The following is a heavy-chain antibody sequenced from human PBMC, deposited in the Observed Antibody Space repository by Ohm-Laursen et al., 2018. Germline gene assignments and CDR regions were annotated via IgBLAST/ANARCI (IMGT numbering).Heavy chain of an antibody. J-gene: IGHJ6*02. D-gene: IGHD3-22*01. CDR3: ASAYYYDSSGHHYYYYGMDV. V-gene: IGHV3-30*03. CDR1: GFTFSSYG. CDR2: ISYDGSNK. Sequence: TLSLTCAASGFTFSSYGMHWVRQAPGKGLEWVAVISYDGSNKYYADSVKGRFTISRDNSKNTLYLQMNSLRAEDTAVYYCASAYYYDSSGHHYYYYGMDVWGQGTTVTVSS.